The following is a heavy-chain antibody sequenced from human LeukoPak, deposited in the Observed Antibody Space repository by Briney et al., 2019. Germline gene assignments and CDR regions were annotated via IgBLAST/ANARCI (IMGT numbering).Heavy chain of an antibody. V-gene: IGHV3-30*02. Sequence: PGGSLRLSCAASGFTFSTYWMHWVRQAPGKGLEWVAFIGYDGSNKYYADSVKGRFTISRDNSKNTLYLQMNSLRAEDTAVYYCAKGLNHYDRSGYPSWGQGTLVTVSS. J-gene: IGHJ4*02. CDR1: GFTFSTYW. CDR2: IGYDGSNK. D-gene: IGHD3-22*01. CDR3: AKGLNHYDRSGYPS.